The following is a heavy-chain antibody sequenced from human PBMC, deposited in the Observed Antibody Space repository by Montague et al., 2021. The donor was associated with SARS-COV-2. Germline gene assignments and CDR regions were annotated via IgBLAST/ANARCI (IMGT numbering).Heavy chain of an antibody. CDR1: VGSISSNNCY. V-gene: IGHV4-39*07. CDR2: TYYSGST. Sequence: SETLSLTCTVPVGSISSNNCYWGWIRQPPGKALEWIGSTYYSGSTYYNPSLKSRVTMSVDTSKNQFSLKLSSVTAADTAVYYCARDGFYYDRSGPSNFDYWGQGTLVTVSS. CDR3: ARDGFYYDRSGPSNFDY. D-gene: IGHD3-22*01. J-gene: IGHJ4*02.